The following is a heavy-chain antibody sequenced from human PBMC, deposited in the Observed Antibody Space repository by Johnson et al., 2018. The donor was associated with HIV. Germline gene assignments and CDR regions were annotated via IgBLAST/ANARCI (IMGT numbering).Heavy chain of an antibody. CDR3: ARDSASDAFDI. Sequence: VQLVESGGGLIQPGGSLRLSCAASGFTFSSYDMHWVRQATGKGLEWVSAIGTAGDTYYPGSVKGRFTISRENAKNSLYLQMNSLRAVDPAVYYCARDSASDAFDIWGQGTTVTVSS. V-gene: IGHV3-13*01. J-gene: IGHJ3*02. D-gene: IGHD2-2*01. CDR1: GFTFSSYD. CDR2: IGTAGDT.